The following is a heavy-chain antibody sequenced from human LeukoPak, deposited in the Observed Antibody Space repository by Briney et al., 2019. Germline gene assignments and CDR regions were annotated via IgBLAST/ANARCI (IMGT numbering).Heavy chain of an antibody. V-gene: IGHV4-39*01. CDR3: ARQGYNGYDSPFYFDY. CDR2: IYYTGST. Sequence: SETLSLTCTVSGGSIISSSYYWGWIRQPPGKGLEWIGSIYYTGSTYYNPSLKSRVTIFVDTSKNHFSLKLSSVTAADTAVYYCARQGYNGYDSPFYFDYWGQGTLVTVSS. J-gene: IGHJ4*02. CDR1: GGSIISSSYY. D-gene: IGHD5-12*01.